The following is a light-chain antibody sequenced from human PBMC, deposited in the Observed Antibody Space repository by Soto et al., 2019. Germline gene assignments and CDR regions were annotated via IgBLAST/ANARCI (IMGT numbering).Light chain of an antibody. CDR2: DAS. CDR1: QSVSSY. Sequence: EIVLTQSPATLSLSPGERATLSCRASQSVSSYLAWYQQKPGQAPRLLIYDASNRATGIPARFSGSGSGTDFTLTISSLEPEDFATYYCQQSFTTPRTFGQGTKLDVK. CDR3: QQSFTTPRT. V-gene: IGKV3-11*01. J-gene: IGKJ2*01.